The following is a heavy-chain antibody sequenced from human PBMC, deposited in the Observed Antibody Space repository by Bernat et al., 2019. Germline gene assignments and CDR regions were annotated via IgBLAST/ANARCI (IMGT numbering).Heavy chain of an antibody. D-gene: IGHD6-13*01. Sequence: QVRLVESGGGVVQPGRSLRLSCAASGFILSNYGMHWVRQAPGKGLEWVAVISYDGSNKYYADSVKGRFTISRDNSKNTLYLQMNSLRAEDTAVYYCARDSSSWYFIDYGMDVWGQGTTVTVSS. CDR1: GFILSNYG. J-gene: IGHJ6*02. CDR2: ISYDGSNK. V-gene: IGHV3-30*03. CDR3: ARDSSSWYFIDYGMDV.